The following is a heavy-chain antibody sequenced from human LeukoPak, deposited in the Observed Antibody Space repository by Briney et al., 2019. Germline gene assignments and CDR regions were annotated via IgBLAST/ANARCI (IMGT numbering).Heavy chain of an antibody. CDR2: ISSSSSTI. D-gene: IGHD3-9*01. CDR1: GFTFSSYS. V-gene: IGHV3-48*01. Sequence: GGSLRLSCAASGFTFSSYSMNWVRQAPGKGLEWVSYISSSSSTIYYADSVKGRFTISRDNSKNTLYLQMNSLRAEDTAVYYCARVGVYDILTGYYIEESSFDYWGQGTLVTVSS. CDR3: ARVGVYDILTGYYIEESSFDY. J-gene: IGHJ4*02.